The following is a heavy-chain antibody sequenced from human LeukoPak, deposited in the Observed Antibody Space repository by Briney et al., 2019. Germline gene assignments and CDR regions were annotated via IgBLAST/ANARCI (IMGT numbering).Heavy chain of an antibody. D-gene: IGHD3-10*01. V-gene: IGHV3-73*01. CDR3: TSEGTR. Sequence: GGSLKLSCAASGFSFSDSTMHWVRQASGKGLDWVGRIRSKPNNYATAYATSVQGRFTISRDDSKNTAYLQMNGLKTEDTAVYYCTSEGTRWGQGILVTVSS. J-gene: IGHJ4*02. CDR1: GFSFSDST. CDR2: IRSKPNNYAT.